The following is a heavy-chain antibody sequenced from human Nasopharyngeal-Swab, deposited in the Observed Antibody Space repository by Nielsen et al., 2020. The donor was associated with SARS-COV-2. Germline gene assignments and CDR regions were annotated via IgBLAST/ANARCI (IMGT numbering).Heavy chain of an antibody. CDR3: ARGRSEDYGGDRFDY. CDR1: GGSFSGYY. V-gene: IGHV4-34*01. Sequence: SQTLSLTCAVYGGSFSGYYWSWIRQPPGKGLEWIGEINHSGSTNYNPSLKSRLTISVDTSKNQFSLKLSSVTAADTAVYYCARGRSEDYGGDRFDYWGQGTLVTVSS. D-gene: IGHD4-23*01. J-gene: IGHJ4*02. CDR2: INHSGST.